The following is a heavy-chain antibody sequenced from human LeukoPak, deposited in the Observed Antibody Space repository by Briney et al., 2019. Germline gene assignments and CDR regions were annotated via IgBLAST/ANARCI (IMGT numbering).Heavy chain of an antibody. J-gene: IGHJ4*02. CDR1: GGSISRYY. CDR3: ARALPYYYDSSGYFDY. V-gene: IGHV4-59*13. Sequence: SETLSLTCTVSGGSISRYYWNWIRQPPGKGLEWIAYIYYSGSTDYNPSLKSRVTISVDTSKNQSSLKLSSVTAADTAVYYCARALPYYYDSSGYFDYWGQGTLVTVSS. D-gene: IGHD3-22*01. CDR2: IYYSGST.